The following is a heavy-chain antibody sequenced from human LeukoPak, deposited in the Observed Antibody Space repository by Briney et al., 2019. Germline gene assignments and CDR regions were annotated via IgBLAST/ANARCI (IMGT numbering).Heavy chain of an antibody. V-gene: IGHV1-2*02. Sequence: ASVKVSCKASGGTFSSYAISWVRQAPGQGLEWMGWINPNSGGTNYAQKFQGRVTMTRDTSISTAYMELSRLRSDDTAVYYCARVGSFSRELRWFDPWGQGTLVTVSS. CDR3: ARVGSFSRELRWFDP. CDR2: INPNSGGT. J-gene: IGHJ5*02. CDR1: GGTFSSYA. D-gene: IGHD1-26*01.